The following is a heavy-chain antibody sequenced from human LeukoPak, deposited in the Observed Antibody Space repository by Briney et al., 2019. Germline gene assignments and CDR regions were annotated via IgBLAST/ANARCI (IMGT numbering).Heavy chain of an antibody. CDR3: AKDRSPIAVAAPFDY. CDR2: ISYDGSNK. D-gene: IGHD6-19*01. Sequence: GRSLRLSCAASGFTFSSYGMPWVRQAPGKGLEWVAVISYDGSNKYYADSVKGRFTISRDNSKNTLYLQMNSLRAEDTAVYYCAKDRSPIAVAAPFDYWGQGTLVTVSS. CDR1: GFTFSSYG. J-gene: IGHJ4*02. V-gene: IGHV3-30*18.